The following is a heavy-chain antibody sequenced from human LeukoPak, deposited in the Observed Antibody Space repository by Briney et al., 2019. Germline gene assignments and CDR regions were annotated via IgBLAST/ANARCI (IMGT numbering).Heavy chain of an antibody. CDR1: GFTFSSYA. CDR3: AKDSYRHSWSGSYLGY. V-gene: IGHV3-23*01. Sequence: GGSLRLSCAASGFTFSSYAMSWVRQAPGKGLEWVSAISGSGGSTYYADSVKGRFTISRDNSKNTLYLQMNSLRAEDTAVYYCAKDSYRHSWSGSYLGYWGQGTLVTVSS. CDR2: ISGSGGST. D-gene: IGHD1-26*01. J-gene: IGHJ4*02.